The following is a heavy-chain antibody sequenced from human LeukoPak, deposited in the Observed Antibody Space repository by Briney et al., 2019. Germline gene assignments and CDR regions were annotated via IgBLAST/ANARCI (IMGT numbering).Heavy chain of an antibody. V-gene: IGHV3-30-3*01. J-gene: IGHJ3*02. CDR2: ISYDGSNT. D-gene: IGHD4-17*01. CDR1: GFTFSSHT. CDR3: VRDTTTVTTLAFDI. Sequence: GGSLRLSCAVFGFTFSSHTMHWVRQAPGKGLEWVALISYDGSNTNYADSVKGRFTISRDTSKKTLYLQMNSLRAEDTAVYYCVRDTTTVTTLAFDIWGQGTMVTVAS.